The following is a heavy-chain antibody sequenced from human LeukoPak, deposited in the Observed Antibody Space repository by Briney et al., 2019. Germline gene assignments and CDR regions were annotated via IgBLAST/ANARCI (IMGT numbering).Heavy chain of an antibody. CDR3: AREVLWFGELLNYNYYGTDV. CDR1: GYTFTGYY. J-gene: IGHJ6*02. CDR2: INPNSGGT. V-gene: IGHV1-2*02. Sequence: ASVKVSCRASGYTFTGYYMHWVRQAPGQGLEWMGWINPNSGGTNYAQKFQGRVTMTRDTSISTAYMELSRLRSDDTAVYHCAREVLWFGELLNYNYYGTDVWGQGTTVTASS. D-gene: IGHD3-10*01.